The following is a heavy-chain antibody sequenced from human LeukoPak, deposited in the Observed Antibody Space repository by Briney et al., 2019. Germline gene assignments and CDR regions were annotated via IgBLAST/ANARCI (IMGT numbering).Heavy chain of an antibody. CDR1: GFTFSRYD. CDR3: ARGFLGDAFDI. V-gene: IGHV3-13*05. J-gene: IGHJ3*02. Sequence: GGSLRLSCAASGFTFSRYDMHWVRQATGKGLEWVSAIGPVGDPYYPGSVKGRFTISGENAKNSLYLQMNSLRSGDTAVYYCARGFLGDAFDIWGQGTMVTVSS. CDR2: IGPVGDP. D-gene: IGHD3-3*01.